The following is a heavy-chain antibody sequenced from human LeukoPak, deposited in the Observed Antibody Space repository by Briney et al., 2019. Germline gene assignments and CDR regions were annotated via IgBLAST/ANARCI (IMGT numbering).Heavy chain of an antibody. Sequence: GGSLRLSCPASGLPFSSYPLTWVGQAPGRGREGASAITGSGGGTYYADSVKGRFTISRDNSKNTLYLQMNSLRPEDTAVYYCSKEGYGSGSYYNDYWAREPWSPSPQ. J-gene: IGHJ4*02. CDR3: SKEGYGSGSYYNDY. D-gene: IGHD3-10*01. V-gene: IGHV3-23*01. CDR1: GLPFSSYP. CDR2: ITGSGGGT.